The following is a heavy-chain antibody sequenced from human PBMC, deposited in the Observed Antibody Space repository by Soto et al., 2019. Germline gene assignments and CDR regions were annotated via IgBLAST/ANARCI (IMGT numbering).Heavy chain of an antibody. CDR3: SRGINDNGWGFGY. J-gene: IGHJ4*02. V-gene: IGHV3-49*04. CDR1: GFRFGDYA. CDR2: ITSKAYGGTT. Sequence: SLRLSCTASGFRFGDYAMNWVRQAPGKGLEWVGFITSKAYGGTTKYAASVKGRFTISRDDSKGIAYLQMNSVKTEDTAVYYCSRGINDNGWGFGYWGQGTLVTVSS. D-gene: IGHD6-19*01.